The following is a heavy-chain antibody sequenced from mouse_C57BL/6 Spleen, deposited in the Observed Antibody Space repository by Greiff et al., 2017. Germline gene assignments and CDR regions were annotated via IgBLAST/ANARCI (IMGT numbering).Heavy chain of an antibody. V-gene: IGHV1-26*01. D-gene: IGHD1-1*01. CDR1: GYTFTDYY. Sequence: EVQLQQSGPELVKPGASVKISCKASGYTFTDYYMNWVKQSHGKSLEWIGDINPNNGGTSYNQKFKGKATLTVDKSSSTAYMELRSLTSEDSAVYYCARRSHYGSSYGYWGQGTTLTVSS. J-gene: IGHJ2*01. CDR2: INPNNGGT. CDR3: ARRSHYGSSYGY.